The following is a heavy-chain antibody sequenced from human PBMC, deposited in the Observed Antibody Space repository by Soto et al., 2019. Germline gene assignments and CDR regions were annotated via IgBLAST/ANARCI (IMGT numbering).Heavy chain of an antibody. J-gene: IGHJ3*02. Sequence: HPGGSLRLSCAASGFTFSSYEMNWVRQAPGKGLEWVSYISSSGSTIYYADSVKGRFTISRDNAKNSLYLQMNSLRAEDTAVYYCASQRITIFGVVDAAFDIWGQGTMVTVSS. V-gene: IGHV3-48*03. CDR1: GFTFSSYE. CDR3: ASQRITIFGVVDAAFDI. CDR2: ISSSGSTI. D-gene: IGHD3-3*01.